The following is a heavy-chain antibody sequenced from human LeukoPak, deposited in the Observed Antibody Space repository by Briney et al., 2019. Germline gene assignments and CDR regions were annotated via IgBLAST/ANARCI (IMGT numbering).Heavy chain of an antibody. D-gene: IGHD3-10*01. CDR1: GGSISSSNW. V-gene: IGHV4-4*02. CDR3: ARDGRGPTRESLDY. J-gene: IGHJ4*02. Sequence: KSSETLSLTCAVSGGSISSSNWWSWVRQPPGKGLEWIGEIYHSGSTNYNPSLKSRVTISVDKSKNQFSLKLSSVTAADTAVYYCARDGRGPTRESLDYWGQGTLVTVSS. CDR2: IYHSGST.